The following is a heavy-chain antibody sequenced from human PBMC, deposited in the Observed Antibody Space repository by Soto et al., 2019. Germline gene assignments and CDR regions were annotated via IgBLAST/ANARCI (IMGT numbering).Heavy chain of an antibody. CDR1: GYTFTVYY. D-gene: IGHD1-26*01. CDR3: ERDLEKGGGSAGFDY. J-gene: IGHJ4*02. Sequence: ASVKVSCKASGYTFTVYYMHWVRQAPGQGLEWMGWINPKSGGTMYPQKFQGRVTMTWDTSISTAYMALTRLRSDDTAVYYCERDLEKGGGSAGFDYWGQGTLVTVYS. V-gene: IGHV1-2*02. CDR2: INPKSGGT.